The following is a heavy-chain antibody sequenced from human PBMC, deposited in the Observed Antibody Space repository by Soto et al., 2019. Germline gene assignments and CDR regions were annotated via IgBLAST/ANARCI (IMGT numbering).Heavy chain of an antibody. Sequence: QVQLVESGGGVVQPGKSLRLSCTASGFTFSSYGMHWVRQAPGKGLEWVALIWYDGSNKDYADSLKGRFTISRDNSKNTLYMQMNSLRAEDTAVYYCARDRRIVATIDYYYGMDVWGQGTTVTVSS. D-gene: IGHD5-12*01. V-gene: IGHV3-33*01. CDR3: ARDRRIVATIDYYYGMDV. CDR2: IWYDGSNK. J-gene: IGHJ6*02. CDR1: GFTFSSYG.